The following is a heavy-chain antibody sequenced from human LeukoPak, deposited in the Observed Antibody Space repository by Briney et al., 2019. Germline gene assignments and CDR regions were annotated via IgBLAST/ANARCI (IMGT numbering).Heavy chain of an antibody. J-gene: IGHJ4*02. D-gene: IGHD6-19*01. Sequence: SETLSLTCAVYGGPFSGYYWSWIRQPPGKGLEWIGEINHSGSTNYNPSLKSRVTISVDTSKNQFSLKLSSVTAADTAVYYCARGASSGWNGRDYWGQGTLVTVSS. CDR3: ARGASSGWNGRDY. V-gene: IGHV4-34*01. CDR2: INHSGST. CDR1: GGPFSGYY.